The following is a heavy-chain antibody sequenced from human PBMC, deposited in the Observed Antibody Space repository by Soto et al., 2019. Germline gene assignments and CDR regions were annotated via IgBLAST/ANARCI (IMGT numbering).Heavy chain of an antibody. Sequence: QVQLQESGPGLVKPWETLSLTCSVSGGSIISHYWSWIRQPPGKGLEWIGYIHYSGSTDYNPSLKSRLTISVDTSKNQFSLKLSSVTAADTAVYYCARGGWSLDYWGQGTLVTASS. V-gene: IGHV4-59*11. CDR3: ARGGWSLDY. CDR1: GGSIISHY. D-gene: IGHD2-15*01. CDR2: IHYSGST. J-gene: IGHJ4*02.